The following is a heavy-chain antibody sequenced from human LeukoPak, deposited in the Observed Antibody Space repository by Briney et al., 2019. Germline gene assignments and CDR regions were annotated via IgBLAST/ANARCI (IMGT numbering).Heavy chain of an antibody. D-gene: IGHD1-7*01. J-gene: IGHJ4*02. CDR1: GFSVSCNY. CDR2: IYGGGDT. Sequence: GGSLRLSCAASGFSVSCNYMSWVRQAPARGLEWVSVIYGGGDTYYADSVKGRFTISRDNSKNTVYLQMHSLRADDTAVYYCARIGGTLCFDLWGLGTLVTVSS. V-gene: IGHV3-66*01. CDR3: ARIGGTLCFDL.